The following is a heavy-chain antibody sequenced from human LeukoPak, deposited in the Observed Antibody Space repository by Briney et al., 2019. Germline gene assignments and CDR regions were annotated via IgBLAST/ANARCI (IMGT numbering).Heavy chain of an antibody. D-gene: IGHD3-10*01. J-gene: IGHJ3*02. CDR2: ISAYNGNT. CDR1: AYTLTSYG. CDR3: ARVFRGGAFDI. Sequence: APVKVSCKASAYTLTSYGISWVRRAPGQGLEWMGWISAYNGNTNFAEKLQGRVTMTTDTSTSTAYMELRSLRFDDTGVYYCARVFRGGAFDIWGQGTMVTVSS. V-gene: IGHV1-18*04.